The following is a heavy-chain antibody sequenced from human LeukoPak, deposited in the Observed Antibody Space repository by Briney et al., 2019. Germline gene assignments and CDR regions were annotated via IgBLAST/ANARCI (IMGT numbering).Heavy chain of an antibody. Sequence: GGSLRLSCAASGFTFSSYGMHWVRQAPGKGLEWVAFIRYDGSNKYYADSVKGRFTISRDNSKNTLYLQMNSLRAEDTAVYYCAKDGKMTTVTTCSDYWGQGTLVTVSS. CDR3: AKDGKMTTVTTCSDY. D-gene: IGHD4-17*01. CDR2: IRYDGSNK. J-gene: IGHJ4*02. CDR1: GFTFSSYG. V-gene: IGHV3-30*02.